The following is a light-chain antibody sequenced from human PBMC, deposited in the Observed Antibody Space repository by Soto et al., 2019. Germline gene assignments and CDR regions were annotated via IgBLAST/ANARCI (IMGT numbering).Light chain of an antibody. V-gene: IGKV3-11*01. J-gene: IGKJ5*01. Sequence: IVVLQSPATLSVSPGEGATVSCRASQSVGGDLAWYQQQQPGQAPRLLIYGVSNRATGIPARFSGGGSGTDFTLTISSLEPEDFAVYYCQQRSNLPPTFGQGTRLRL. CDR3: QQRSNLPPT. CDR1: QSVGGD. CDR2: GVS.